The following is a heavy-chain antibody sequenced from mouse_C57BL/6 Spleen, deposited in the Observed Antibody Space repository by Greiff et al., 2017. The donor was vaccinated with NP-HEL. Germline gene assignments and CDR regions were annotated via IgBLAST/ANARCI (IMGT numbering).Heavy chain of an antibody. D-gene: IGHD1-1*01. CDR3: ARSEGSSYDY. CDR1: GYTFTDYY. CDR2: INPNNGGT. V-gene: IGHV1-26*01. J-gene: IGHJ2*01. Sequence: EVQLQQSGPELVKPGASVKISCKASGYTFTDYYMNWVKQSHGKSLEWIGDINPNNGGTSYNQKFKGKATLTVDKSSSTAYMELRSLTSEDSAVYYCARSEGSSYDYWGQGTTLTVSS.